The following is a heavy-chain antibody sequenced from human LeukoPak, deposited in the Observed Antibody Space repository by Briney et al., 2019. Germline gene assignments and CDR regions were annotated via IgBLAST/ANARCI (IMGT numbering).Heavy chain of an antibody. CDR3: ADSQRRGYSGYDSHFDY. Sequence: GGSLRLSCAASGFTFSSYAMHWVRQAPGKGLEWVAVISYDGSNKYYADSVKGRFTISRDNSKNTLYLQMNSLRAEDTAVYYCADSQRRGYSGYDSHFDYWGQGTLVTVSS. D-gene: IGHD5-12*01. CDR2: ISYDGSNK. J-gene: IGHJ4*02. CDR1: GFTFSSYA. V-gene: IGHV3-30-3*01.